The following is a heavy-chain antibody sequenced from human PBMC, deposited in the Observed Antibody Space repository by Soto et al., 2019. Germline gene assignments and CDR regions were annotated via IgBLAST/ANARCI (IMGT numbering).Heavy chain of an antibody. CDR1: GGSISSYY. V-gene: IGHV4-59*01. CDR2: IYYSGST. Sequence: PSETLSLTCTVSGGSISSYYWSWIRQPPGKGLEWIGYIYYSGSTNYNPSLKSRVTISVDTSKNQFSLKLSSVTAADTVVYYCATTGRGFRRGFSYFQHWGQGTLVTVSS. D-gene: IGHD1-1*01. J-gene: IGHJ1*01. CDR3: ATTGRGFRRGFSYFQH.